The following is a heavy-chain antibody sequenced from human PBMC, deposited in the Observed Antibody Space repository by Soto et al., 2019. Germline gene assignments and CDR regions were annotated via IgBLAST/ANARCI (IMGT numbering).Heavy chain of an antibody. D-gene: IGHD5-12*01. CDR3: ARRRADEDGYNYFDY. J-gene: IGHJ4*02. V-gene: IGHV1-69*01. CDR2: IIPIFGTA. Sequence: QVQLVQSGAEVKKPASSVKVSCKASGGTFSSYAISWVRQAPGQGLEWMGGIIPIFGTANYAQKFQGRVTITADESTSTAYMELSSLRSEDTALYYCARRRADEDGYNYFDYWGQGTLVTVSS. CDR1: GGTFSSYA.